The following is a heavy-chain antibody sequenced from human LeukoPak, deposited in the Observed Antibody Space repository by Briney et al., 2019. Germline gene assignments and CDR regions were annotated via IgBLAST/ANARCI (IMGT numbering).Heavy chain of an antibody. CDR1: GGTFSSYA. V-gene: IGHV1-69*01. D-gene: IGHD3-10*01. Sequence: SVKVSCKASGGTFSSYAISWVRQAPGQGLEWMGGIIPIFGTANYAQKFQGRVAITADESTSTAYMELSSLRSEDTAVYYCAGSYYYGSGSYYTDYWGQGTLVTVSS. CDR3: AGSYYYGSGSYYTDY. J-gene: IGHJ4*02. CDR2: IIPIFGTA.